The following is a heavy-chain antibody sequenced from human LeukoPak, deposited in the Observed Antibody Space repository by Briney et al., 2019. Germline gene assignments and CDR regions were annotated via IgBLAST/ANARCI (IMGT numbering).Heavy chain of an antibody. Sequence: GRSLRLSCAASGFTFSSYAMHWVRQAPGKGLEWVAVISYDGSNKYYADSVKGRFTISRDNSKNTLYLQMNSLRAEDTAVYYCPRVGGYLTRRWDEYYFDYWGQGTLVTVSS. V-gene: IGHV3-30*04. D-gene: IGHD3-22*01. J-gene: IGHJ4*02. CDR2: ISYDGSNK. CDR3: PRVGGYLTRRWDEYYFDY. CDR1: GFTFSSYA.